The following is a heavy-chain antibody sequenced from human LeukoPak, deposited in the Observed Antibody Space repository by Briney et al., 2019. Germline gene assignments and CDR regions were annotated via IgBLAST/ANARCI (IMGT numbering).Heavy chain of an antibody. CDR2: IKQDGSEK. D-gene: IGHD6-6*01. CDR3: ARDGVFRSSAPDY. V-gene: IGHV3-7*01. J-gene: IGHJ4*02. Sequence: GGSLRLSCAASRITFSTYRMSWVRQAPGKGLEWVANIKQDGSEKYYVDSVKGRFTISRDNAKNSLYLQMNSLRAEDTAVYYRARDGVFRSSAPDYWGQGTLVTVSS. CDR1: RITFSTYR.